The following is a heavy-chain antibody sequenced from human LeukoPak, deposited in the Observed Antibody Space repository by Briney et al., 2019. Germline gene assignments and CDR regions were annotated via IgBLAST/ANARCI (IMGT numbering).Heavy chain of an antibody. CDR1: GGSISSYY. CDR3: ARGGFTVTTGYFDY. V-gene: IGHV4-4*07. J-gene: IGHJ4*02. Sequence: SEALSLTCTVSGGSISSYYWSWIRQPAGKGLEWIRRIYTSGSTNYNPSLKSRVTMSVDTSKNQFSLKLSSVTAADTAVYYCARGGFTVTTGYFDYWGQGTLVTVSS. CDR2: IYTSGST. D-gene: IGHD4-17*01.